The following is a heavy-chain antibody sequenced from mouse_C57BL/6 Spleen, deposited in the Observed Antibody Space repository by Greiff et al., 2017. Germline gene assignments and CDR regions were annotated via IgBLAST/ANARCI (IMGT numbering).Heavy chain of an antibody. CDR2: IDPSDSYN. CDR1: GYTFTSYW. J-gene: IGHJ3*01. CDR3: ASWDEGFAY. D-gene: IGHD4-1*01. Sequence: QVQLQQPGAELVMPGASVKLSCKASGYTFTSYWMHWVKQRPGQGLEWIGEIDPSDSYNNYNQKFKGKSTLTVDKSSSTAYMQLSSLTSEDSAVYYCASWDEGFAYWGQGTLVTVSA. V-gene: IGHV1-69*01.